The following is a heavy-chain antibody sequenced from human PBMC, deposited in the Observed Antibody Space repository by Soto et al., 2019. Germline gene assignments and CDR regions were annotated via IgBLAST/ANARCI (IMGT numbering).Heavy chain of an antibody. D-gene: IGHD5-18*01. CDR3: ARVDTSLFEGGEWFDP. Sequence: QVQLVQSGAEVKKPGSSVKVSCKASGDTVSNFAIIWVRQAPGQGLEAMGGIIPTFGTTDYAQSFQGRVSITADESTHTAYMELYSLRSEDTAIYFCARVDTSLFEGGEWFDPWGQGTLITVSS. CDR2: IIPTFGTT. V-gene: IGHV1-69*01. J-gene: IGHJ5*02. CDR1: GDTVSNFA.